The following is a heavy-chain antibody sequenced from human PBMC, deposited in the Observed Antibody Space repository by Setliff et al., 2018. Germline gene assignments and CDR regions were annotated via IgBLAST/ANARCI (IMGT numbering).Heavy chain of an antibody. Sequence: ASVKVSCKASGYTFTAYYLHWVRQAPGQGLEWMGWINPGSGATNLAQSVQGRVTMTRDTSISTAYMELSSLSSDDTAVYYCARGPSGWSSATSRYYFYMDVWGKGTTVTVSS. V-gene: IGHV1-2*02. CDR2: INPGSGAT. CDR3: ARGPSGWSSATSRYYFYMDV. CDR1: GYTFTAYY. J-gene: IGHJ6*03. D-gene: IGHD6-19*01.